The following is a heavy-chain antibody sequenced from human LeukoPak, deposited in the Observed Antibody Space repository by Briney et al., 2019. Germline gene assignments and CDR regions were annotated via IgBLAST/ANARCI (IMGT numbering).Heavy chain of an antibody. V-gene: IGHV1-2*02. Sequence: GASVKVSCKASGYTFTGYYMHWVRQAPGQGLEWMGWINPNSGGTNYAQKFQGRVTMTRDTSISTVYMELSRLRSDDTAVYYCARVPLVGYSGYDYYDYWGQGTLVTVSS. CDR3: ARVPLVGYSGYDYYDY. CDR1: GYTFTGYY. D-gene: IGHD5-12*01. CDR2: INPNSGGT. J-gene: IGHJ4*02.